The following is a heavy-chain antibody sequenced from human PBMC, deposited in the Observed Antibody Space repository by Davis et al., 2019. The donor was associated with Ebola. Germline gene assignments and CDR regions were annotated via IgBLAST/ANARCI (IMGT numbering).Heavy chain of an antibody. CDR3: VREIYDYVWLAYFNY. V-gene: IGHV3-23*01. J-gene: IGHJ4*02. D-gene: IGHD3-16*01. Sequence: GESLKISCAASGFTFSSYAMSWVRQAPGKGLEWVSAISGSGGSTYYADSVKGRFTISRDNAKSTQHLQMNNLRPEDTAMYYCVREIYDYVWLAYFNYWGQGTLVTVSS. CDR1: GFTFSSYA. CDR2: ISGSGGST.